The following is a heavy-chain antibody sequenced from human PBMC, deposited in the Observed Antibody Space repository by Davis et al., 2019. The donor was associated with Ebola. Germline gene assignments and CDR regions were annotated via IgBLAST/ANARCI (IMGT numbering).Heavy chain of an antibody. J-gene: IGHJ4*02. CDR3: AKGWDAQKTGY. CDR1: GGSFSGYY. Sequence: SETLSLTCAVYGGSFSGYYWSWIRQPPGKGLEWIGEIHPSGSIDYNPSLKGRVTISVDTSKNQFSLKLTSVTAADTALYYCAKGWDAQKTGYWGQGTLVTVSS. CDR2: IHPSGSI. V-gene: IGHV4-34*01. D-gene: IGHD1-14*01.